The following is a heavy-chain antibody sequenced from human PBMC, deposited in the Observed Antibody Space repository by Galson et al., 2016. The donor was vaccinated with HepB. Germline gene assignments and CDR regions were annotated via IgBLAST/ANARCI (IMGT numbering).Heavy chain of an antibody. V-gene: IGHV3-30*14. CDR1: GFTFRSYS. Sequence: SLRLSCAASGFTFRSYSMYWVRQAPVKGLEWVALISYDGRNKYYADSVKGRFTISRENAKNSLYLQMNSLRAGDTAVYYCARGTSDYVWGNYRYIGVFDSWGQGILVTVSS. D-gene: IGHD3-16*02. J-gene: IGHJ4*02. CDR2: ISYDGRNK. CDR3: ARGTSDYVWGNYRYIGVFDS.